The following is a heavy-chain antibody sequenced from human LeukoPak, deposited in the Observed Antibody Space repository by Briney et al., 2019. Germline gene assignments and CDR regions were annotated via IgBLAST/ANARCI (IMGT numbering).Heavy chain of an antibody. CDR1: AFRFTTAW. Sequence: GGSLRLSCGAAAFRFTTAWMSWVRQAPGKGLEWVARIKSDGAVDYASPVKGRLTISKEYSKNTLYLQMNSLKVEDTAVYYCVIDDYYDYSGTREADYFDYWGQGTLVTVSS. CDR2: IKSDGAV. CDR3: VIDDYYDYSGTREADYFDY. J-gene: IGHJ4*02. V-gene: IGHV3-15*01. D-gene: IGHD3-22*01.